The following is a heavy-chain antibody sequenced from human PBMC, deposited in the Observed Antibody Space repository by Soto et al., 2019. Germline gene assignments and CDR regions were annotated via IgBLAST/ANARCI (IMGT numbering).Heavy chain of an antibody. J-gene: IGHJ4*02. CDR1: GFTFSSYG. CDR3: AKDSVGATPGMDY. D-gene: IGHD1-26*01. V-gene: IGHV3-30*18. CDR2: ISYDGSNK. Sequence: QVQLVESGGGVVQPGRSLRLSCAASGFTFSSYGMHWVRQAPGKGLEWVAVISYDGSNKYYADSVKGRFTISRDNSKKTLYLQMNSLRAEDTAVYYCAKDSVGATPGMDYWGQGTLVTVSS.